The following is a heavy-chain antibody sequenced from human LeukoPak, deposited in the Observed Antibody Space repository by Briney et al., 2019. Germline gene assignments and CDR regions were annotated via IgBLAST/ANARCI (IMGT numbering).Heavy chain of an antibody. CDR1: GESINSFY. Sequence: SETLSLTCTVTGESINSFYWSWIRQPAGKGLEWIGRIYSSGSTNYSPSLKSRVTMSVDTSKNQFSLKLSSVTAADTAVYYCARDVVAAAGSFDYWGQGTQVTVSS. D-gene: IGHD6-13*01. V-gene: IGHV4-4*07. CDR3: ARDVVAAAGSFDY. J-gene: IGHJ4*02. CDR2: IYSSGST.